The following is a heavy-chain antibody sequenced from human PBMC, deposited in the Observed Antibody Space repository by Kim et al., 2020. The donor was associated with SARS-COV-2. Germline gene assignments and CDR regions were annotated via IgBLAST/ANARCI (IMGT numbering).Heavy chain of an antibody. CDR2: T. D-gene: IGHD3-16*01. Sequence: TNSNPSLKSRVTISLDTSKNQFSLKLTSVTSADTAIYYCARSGLFGEYFQDWGQGTLVTVSS. CDR3: ARSGLFGEYFQD. V-gene: IGHV4-59*01. J-gene: IGHJ1*01.